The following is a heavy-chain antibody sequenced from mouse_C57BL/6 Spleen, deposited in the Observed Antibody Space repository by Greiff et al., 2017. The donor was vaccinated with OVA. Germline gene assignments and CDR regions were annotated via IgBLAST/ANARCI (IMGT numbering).Heavy chain of an antibody. V-gene: IGHV3-6*01. Sequence: EVKLVESGPGLVKPSQSLSLTCSVTGYSITSGYYWNWIRQFPGNKLEWMGYISYDGSNNYNPSLKNRISITRDTSKNQFFLKLNSVTTEDTATYYCARDSPHYYGSSSYYAMDYWGQGTSVTVSS. CDR1: GYSITSGYY. D-gene: IGHD1-1*01. CDR3: ARDSPHYYGSSSYYAMDY. CDR2: ISYDGSN. J-gene: IGHJ4*01.